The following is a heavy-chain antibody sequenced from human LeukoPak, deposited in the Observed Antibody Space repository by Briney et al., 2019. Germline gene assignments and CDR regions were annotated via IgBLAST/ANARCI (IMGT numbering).Heavy chain of an antibody. Sequence: SETLSLTCSVSGYSISDGYYWDWIRQPPGKGLEWIGRIYTSGGTNYNPSLKSRVTISVDTSKNQFSLNLSSVTAADTAVYYCARGFGGQEVYDYWGQGTLVTVSS. V-gene: IGHV4-38-2*02. J-gene: IGHJ4*02. D-gene: IGHD2-15*01. CDR2: IYTSGGT. CDR1: GYSISDGYY. CDR3: ARGFGGQEVYDY.